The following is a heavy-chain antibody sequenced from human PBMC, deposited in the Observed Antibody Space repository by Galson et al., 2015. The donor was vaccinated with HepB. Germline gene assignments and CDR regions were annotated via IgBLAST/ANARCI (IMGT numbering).Heavy chain of an antibody. CDR2: ISWNSGSI. J-gene: IGHJ5*02. D-gene: IGHD3-10*01. V-gene: IGHV3-9*01. Sequence: SLRLSCAASGFIFDDYAMHWVRQAPGKGLEWVSGISWNSGSIGYADSVKGRFAISRDNAKNSLFLQMNSLRVEDTAVYYCGRSAGWIDPWGQGTLVIVSS. CDR1: GFIFDDYA. CDR3: GRSAGWIDP.